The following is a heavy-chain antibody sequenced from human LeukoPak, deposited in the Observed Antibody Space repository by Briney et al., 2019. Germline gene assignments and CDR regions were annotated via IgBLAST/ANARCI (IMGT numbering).Heavy chain of an antibody. V-gene: IGHV3-30*18. CDR3: AKGTLVVPAAIDFDY. Sequence: SGKSLRRSCAASGLTFSGYGMHWVRQAPGKGLEWVAVISYDGSNKYYADSVKGRFTISRDNSKNTLYLQMNSLRAEDTAVYYCAKGTLVVPAAIDFDYWGQGTLVTVSS. D-gene: IGHD2-2*01. CDR2: ISYDGSNK. J-gene: IGHJ4*02. CDR1: GLTFSGYG.